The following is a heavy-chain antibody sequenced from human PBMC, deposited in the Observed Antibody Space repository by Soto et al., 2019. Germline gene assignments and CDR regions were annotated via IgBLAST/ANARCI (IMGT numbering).Heavy chain of an antibody. J-gene: IGHJ6*02. CDR1: GYNFTSYW. D-gene: IGHD3-10*01. CDR2: IYPGDSDT. Sequence: EVQLVQSGAEVKKPGESLKISCKGSGYNFTSYWIGWVRQMPGKGLEWMGIIYPGDSDTRYSPSFQGQVTISADKSIRTAYLQGSSLKASDTAMYYCAGGGVRGVITRTRDYYGMDVWGQGTTVTVSS. V-gene: IGHV5-51*01. CDR3: AGGGVRGVITRTRDYYGMDV.